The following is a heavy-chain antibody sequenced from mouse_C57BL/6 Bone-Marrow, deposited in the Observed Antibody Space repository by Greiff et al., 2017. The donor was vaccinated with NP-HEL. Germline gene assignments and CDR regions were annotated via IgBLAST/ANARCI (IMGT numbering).Heavy chain of an antibody. CDR1: GYTFTSYW. V-gene: IGHV1-69*01. D-gene: IGHD1-1*01. CDR2: IDPSDSYT. Sequence: VQLQQPGAELVMPGASVKLSCKASGYTFTSYWMHWVKQRPGQGLEWIGEIDPSDSYTNYNQKFKGKSTLTVDKSSSTAYMQISSLTSEDAAVYYCARSTVVAAYWYFDVWGTGTTVTVSS. J-gene: IGHJ1*03. CDR3: ARSTVVAAYWYFDV.